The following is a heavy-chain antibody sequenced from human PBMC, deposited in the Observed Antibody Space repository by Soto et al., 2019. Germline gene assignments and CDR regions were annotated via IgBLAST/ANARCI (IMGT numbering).Heavy chain of an antibody. J-gene: IGHJ3*01. CDR3: ATPPPAPGYCINGVCGGTTTFAF. V-gene: IGHV4-34*01. CDR2: INQSGNT. Sequence: QVQLQQWGAGLLKSSETLSLTCAVSGGSFSDYYLSWIRQSPGKGLEWIGEINQSGNTNYNPSLKNRVSRSIDASKKRLSLMLRSVPAADTAVYYGATPPPAPGYCINGVCGGTTTFAFWGQGPVVTVSS. CDR1: GGSFSDYY. D-gene: IGHD2-8*01.